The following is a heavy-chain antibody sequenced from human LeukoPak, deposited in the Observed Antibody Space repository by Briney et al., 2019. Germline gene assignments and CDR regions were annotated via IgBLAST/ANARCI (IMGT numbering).Heavy chain of an antibody. CDR1: GVSISSGGHS. CDR3: AACFRYSGSHDY. J-gene: IGHJ4*02. V-gene: IGHV4-30-2*01. D-gene: IGHD1-26*01. Sequence: SSETLSLTCTVSGVSISSGGHSWSWIRQPPGKGLEWIGYIYHSGSGSTYYNPSLKSRVTISVDTSKDQFSLKLSSVTAADTAVYYCAACFRYSGSHDYWGQGTLVTVSS. CDR2: IYHSGSGST.